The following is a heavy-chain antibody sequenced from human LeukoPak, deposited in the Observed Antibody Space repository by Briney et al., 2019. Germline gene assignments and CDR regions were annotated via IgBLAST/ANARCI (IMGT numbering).Heavy chain of an antibody. Sequence: GGSLRLSCTASGFTFSGSAMHWVRQASGKGLEWVGRIRSKANSYATAYAASVKGRFTISRDDSKNTAYLQMNSLKTEDTAVYYCTRAFRGVRVDYWGQGTLVTVSS. CDR1: GFTFSGSA. CDR3: TRAFRGVRVDY. CDR2: IRSKANSYAT. V-gene: IGHV3-73*01. J-gene: IGHJ4*02. D-gene: IGHD1-1*01.